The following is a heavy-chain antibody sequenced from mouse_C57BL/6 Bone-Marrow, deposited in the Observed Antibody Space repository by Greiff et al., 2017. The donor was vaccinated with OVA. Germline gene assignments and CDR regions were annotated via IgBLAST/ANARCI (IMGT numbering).Heavy chain of an antibody. CDR2: IYPRDGST. CDR1: GYTFTSYD. J-gene: IGHJ2*01. Sequence: QVQLKESGPELVKPGASVKLSCKASGYTFTSYDIHWVKQRPGQGLEWIGWIYPRDGSTKYNEKFKGKATLTVDTSSSTAYMDLHSLTSEDSAVYFCASPPDYWGQGTTLTVSS. V-gene: IGHV1-85*01. CDR3: ASPPDY.